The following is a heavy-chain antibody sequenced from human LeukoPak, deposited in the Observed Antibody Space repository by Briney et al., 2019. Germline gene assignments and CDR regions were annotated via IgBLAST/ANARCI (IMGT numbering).Heavy chain of an antibody. Sequence: GGSLRLSCAASGFTFSNYDMHWVRQVTGEGLEWVSAIGNGGDTCYAGSVKGRFTISRENAKNSLYLQMNSMRAGDTAAYYCARGNILTGYSDWGQGTLVTVSS. CDR2: IGNGGDT. CDR1: GFTFSNYD. D-gene: IGHD3-9*01. CDR3: ARGNILTGYSD. J-gene: IGHJ4*02. V-gene: IGHV3-13*04.